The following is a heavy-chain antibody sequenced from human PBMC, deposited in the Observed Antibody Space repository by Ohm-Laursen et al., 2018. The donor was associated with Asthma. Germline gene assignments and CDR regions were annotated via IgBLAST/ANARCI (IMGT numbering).Heavy chain of an antibody. CDR3: AREVYSGGFYNGMDV. Sequence: SETLSLTCTVSGGSIYSGGYYWSWIRQHPGKGLEWIGYIYHSGSTYYNPSLKSRVSMSVNISKNQFSLKLSSVTAADTAVYYCAREVYSGGFYNGMDVWGQGTTVTISS. CDR1: GGSIYSGGYY. J-gene: IGHJ6*02. CDR2: IYHSGST. V-gene: IGHV4-31*03. D-gene: IGHD2-21*01.